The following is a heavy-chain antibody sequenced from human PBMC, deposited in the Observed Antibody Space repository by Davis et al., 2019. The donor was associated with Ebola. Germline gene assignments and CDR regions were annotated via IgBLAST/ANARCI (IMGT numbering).Heavy chain of an antibody. D-gene: IGHD3-3*01. CDR3: AKRRGVTIFGGHFDY. CDR2: IRYDGSNK. J-gene: IGHJ4*02. Sequence: GESLKISCAASGFTFSSYGMHWVRQAPGKGLEWVAFIRYDGSNKYYADSVKGRFTISRDNSKNTLYLQMNSLRAEDTAVYYCAKRRGVTIFGGHFDYWGQGTLVTVSS. CDR1: GFTFSSYG. V-gene: IGHV3-30*02.